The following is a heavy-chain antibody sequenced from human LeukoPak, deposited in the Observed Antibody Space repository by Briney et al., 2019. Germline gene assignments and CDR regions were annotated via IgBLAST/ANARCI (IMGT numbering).Heavy chain of an antibody. J-gene: IGHJ3*02. CDR3: ARERLSLGYCSGGSCLASGPDAFDI. D-gene: IGHD2-15*01. CDR2: ISGSGGST. Sequence: PGGSLRLSCAASGFTFSSYAMSWVRQAPGKGLEWVSAISGSGGSTYYADSVKGRFTISRDNAKNSLYLQMNSLRAEDTAVYYCARERLSLGYCSGGSCLASGPDAFDIWGQGTMVTVSS. CDR1: GFTFSSYA. V-gene: IGHV3-23*01.